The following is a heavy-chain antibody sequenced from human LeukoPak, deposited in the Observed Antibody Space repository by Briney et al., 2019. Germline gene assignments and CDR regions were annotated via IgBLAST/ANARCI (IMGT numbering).Heavy chain of an antibody. CDR3: ARDTPQYSGSYYGPGFDY. D-gene: IGHD1-26*01. CDR2: INPSGGST. V-gene: IGHV1-46*01. J-gene: IGHJ4*02. Sequence: GASVKVSCKASGYTFTGYYIHWVRQAPGQGLEWMGIINPSGGSTSYAQKFQGRVTMTRDMSTSTVYMELSSLRSEDTAVYYCARDTPQYSGSYYGPGFDYWGQGTLVTVSS. CDR1: GYTFTGYY.